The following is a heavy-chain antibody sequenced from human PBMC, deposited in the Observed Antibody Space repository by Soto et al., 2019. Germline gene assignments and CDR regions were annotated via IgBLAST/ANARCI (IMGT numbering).Heavy chain of an antibody. J-gene: IGHJ4*02. CDR3: ARSDCSGGSCYSGRFDY. D-gene: IGHD2-15*01. CDR1: GGTFSSYT. CDR2: IIPILGIA. V-gene: IGHV1-69*02. Sequence: QVQLVQSGAEVKKPGSSVKVSCKASGGTFSSYTISWVRQAPGQGLEWMGRIIPILGIANYAQKFQGRVTITAVKSTSTAYMELSSLRSEDTAVYYCARSDCSGGSCYSGRFDYWGQGTLVTVSS.